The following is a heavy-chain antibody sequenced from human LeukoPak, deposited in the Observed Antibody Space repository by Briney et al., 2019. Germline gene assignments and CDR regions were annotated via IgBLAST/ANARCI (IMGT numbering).Heavy chain of an antibody. CDR1: GASFSGYY. J-gene: IGHJ4*02. CDR2: INHSGST. CDR3: ARNGGDYYDSSGYYFVFDY. D-gene: IGHD3-22*01. Sequence: PSETLSLTCAVYGASFSGYYWSWIRQPPGKGLEWLGEINHSGSTNYNPSLKSRVTISVHTSKNQFSLKLSSVTAADTAVYYCARNGGDYYDSSGYYFVFDYWGQGTLVTVSS. V-gene: IGHV4-34*01.